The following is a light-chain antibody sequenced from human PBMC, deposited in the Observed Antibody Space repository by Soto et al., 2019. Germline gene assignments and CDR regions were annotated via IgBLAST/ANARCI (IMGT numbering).Light chain of an antibody. CDR3: QQYNNWPLT. V-gene: IGKV3D-15*01. CDR1: QTVRDN. CDR2: GAT. J-gene: IGKJ4*01. Sequence: GMTQYPATLSVSQGAMATLSCRASQTVRDNLGWYQQKPGQPPRLLIYGATTRATGIPARFSGSGSGTEFTLTISSLQSEDFAVYYCQQYNNWPLTFGGGTKVDIK.